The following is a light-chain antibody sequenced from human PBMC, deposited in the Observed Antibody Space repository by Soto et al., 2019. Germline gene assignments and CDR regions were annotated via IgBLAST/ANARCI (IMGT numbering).Light chain of an antibody. J-gene: IGKJ3*01. Sequence: EIVMTQSPATLSVSPGERATLSCRASQIIGSNLAWYQQKPGQAPRLLIYGASTRATGIPARFSGSGSGTEFTLPISSLQSEDFAVYYCQQYNNWPPFTFGPGTKVDIK. V-gene: IGKV3-15*01. CDR3: QQYNNWPPFT. CDR2: GAS. CDR1: QIIGSN.